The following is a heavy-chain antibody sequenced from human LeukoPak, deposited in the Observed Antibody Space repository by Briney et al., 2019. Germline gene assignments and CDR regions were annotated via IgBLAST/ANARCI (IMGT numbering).Heavy chain of an antibody. CDR1: GGSFSGYY. J-gene: IGHJ4*02. V-gene: IGHV4-34*01. CDR2: INHSGST. D-gene: IGHD3-10*01. Sequence: SETLSLTCAVYGGSFSGYYWSWIRQPPGKGLEWIGEINHSGSTNYNPSLKSRVTISVDTSKNQFSLKLSSVTAADTAVYYCARPLYYYGSGSYDYWGQGTLVTVSS. CDR3: ARPLYYYGSGSYDY.